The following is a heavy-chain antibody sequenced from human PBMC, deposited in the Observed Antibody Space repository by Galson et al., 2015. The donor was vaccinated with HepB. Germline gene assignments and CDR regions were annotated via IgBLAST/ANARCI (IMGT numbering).Heavy chain of an antibody. J-gene: IGHJ4*02. CDR2: ISGSSSHT. CDR1: EFTFSNFA. D-gene: IGHD3-22*01. Sequence: SLRLSCAASEFTFSNFAMNWVRQAPGKGPEWVSYISGSSSHTNYADSVKGRFTISRDNAENSLYLEVNSLRAEDTAVYYCARHLCDSSNYCAAFDYWGQGTLVTVSS. CDR3: ARHLCDSSNYCAAFDY. V-gene: IGHV3-11*06.